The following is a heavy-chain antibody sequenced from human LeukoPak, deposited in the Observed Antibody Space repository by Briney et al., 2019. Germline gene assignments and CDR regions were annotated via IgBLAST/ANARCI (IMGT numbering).Heavy chain of an antibody. V-gene: IGHV1-58*02. Sequence: SVTVSCKASGFTFTSSAMQWVRQARGQRLEWIGWIFVGSGNTNYAQKFQERVTITRDMSTSTAYMELSSLRSEDTAVYYCAADYGGNSGYYGMDVWGQGTTVTVSS. CDR3: AADYGGNSGYYGMDV. CDR2: IFVGSGNT. CDR1: GFTFTSSA. D-gene: IGHD4-23*01. J-gene: IGHJ6*02.